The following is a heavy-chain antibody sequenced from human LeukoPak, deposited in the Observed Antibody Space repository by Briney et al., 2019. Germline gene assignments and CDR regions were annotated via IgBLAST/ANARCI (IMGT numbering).Heavy chain of an antibody. D-gene: IGHD3-3*01. V-gene: IGHV3-7*01. CDR2: IKQDGSEK. CDR1: GFTFSSYW. Sequence: GGSLRLSCAASGFTFSSYWMSWVRQAPGKGLEWVANIKQDGSEKYYVDSVKGRFTISRDNAKNSLYLQMNSLRAEDTAVYYCARGEYDFWSGSIYYYYYMDVWGKGTTVTVSS. J-gene: IGHJ6*03. CDR3: ARGEYDFWSGSIYYYYYMDV.